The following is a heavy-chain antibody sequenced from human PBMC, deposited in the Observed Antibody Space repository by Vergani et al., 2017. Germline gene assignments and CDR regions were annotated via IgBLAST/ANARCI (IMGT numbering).Heavy chain of an antibody. J-gene: IGHJ4*02. Sequence: QVQLQESGPGLVKPSQTLSLTCTVSGGSISSGSYYWSWIRQPAGKGLEWIGRIYTSGCTNYHPSLKSRVTISVDTSKNQFSLKLSSVTAADTAVYYCAREERPYGGYGAHFDYWGQGTLVTVSS. V-gene: IGHV4-61*02. CDR2: IYTSGCT. CDR3: AREERPYGGYGAHFDY. CDR1: GGSISSGSYY. D-gene: IGHD5-12*01.